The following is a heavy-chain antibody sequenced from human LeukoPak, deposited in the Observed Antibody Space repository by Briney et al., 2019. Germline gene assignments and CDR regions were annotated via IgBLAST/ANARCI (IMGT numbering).Heavy chain of an antibody. V-gene: IGHV1-18*01. J-gene: IGHJ6*03. Sequence: ASVKVSCKASGGTFSSYGISWVRQAPGQGLEWVGWISAYNGNTNYAQKLQGRVTMTTDTSTSTAYMELRSLRSDDTAVYYCARDRNWNYASYMDVWGKGTTVTVSS. D-gene: IGHD1-7*01. CDR2: ISAYNGNT. CDR1: GGTFSSYG. CDR3: ARDRNWNYASYMDV.